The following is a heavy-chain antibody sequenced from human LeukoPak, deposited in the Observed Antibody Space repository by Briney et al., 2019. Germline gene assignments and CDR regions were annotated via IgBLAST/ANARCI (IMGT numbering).Heavy chain of an antibody. CDR1: GGSISSYS. CDR3: AGTGLFFDY. CDR2: INHSGST. Sequence: SETLSLICTVSGGSISSYSWSWIRQPPGKGLEWIGEINHSGSTNYNASLKSRVTISVDTSKKHFSLKLSSVTAADTAVYYCAGTGLFFDYWSQGTLVTVSS. V-gene: IGHV4-34*01. D-gene: IGHD7-27*01. J-gene: IGHJ4*02.